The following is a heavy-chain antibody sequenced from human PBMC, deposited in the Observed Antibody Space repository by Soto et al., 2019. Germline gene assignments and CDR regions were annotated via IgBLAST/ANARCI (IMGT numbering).Heavy chain of an antibody. V-gene: IGHV4-4*08. CDR1: GGSISNYY. CDR2: IHNSENT. D-gene: IGHD6-19*01. CDR3: TTGSGWTSDH. J-gene: IGHJ4*02. Sequence: QVQLQESGPGLVKPSETLSLTCTASGGSISNYYWNWIRQPPGKGLEWIGNIHNSENTNYNPSLKRPLTISQDTSTNQCALKMNSVTAADTAVYYCTTGSGWTSDHWGRGTLVTVSS.